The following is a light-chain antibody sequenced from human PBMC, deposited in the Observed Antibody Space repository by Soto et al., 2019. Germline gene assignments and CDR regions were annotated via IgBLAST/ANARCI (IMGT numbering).Light chain of an antibody. Sequence: QSVLTQPASVSGSPGQSITISCTGTSSDVGGYNYVSWYQQHPVKAPKLMIYDVTNRPSGVSDRFSGSKSGNTASLTISGLQAEDFADYYCSSYTSSITPYVFGTGTNVTVL. CDR2: DVT. CDR3: SSYTSSITPYV. J-gene: IGLJ1*01. CDR1: SSDVGGYNY. V-gene: IGLV2-14*01.